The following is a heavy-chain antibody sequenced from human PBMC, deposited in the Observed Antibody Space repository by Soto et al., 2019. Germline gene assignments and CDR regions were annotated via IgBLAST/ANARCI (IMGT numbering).Heavy chain of an antibody. Sequence: SETLSLTCAVSGDSISSTFWWTWVRQPPGKGLEWIGEVYHSGSTYYNPSLKSRVTISVDRSKNQFSLKLSSVTAADTAVYYCATGGGLPRYYWGQGTLVTVSS. J-gene: IGHJ4*02. CDR3: ATGGGLPRYY. D-gene: IGHD5-12*01. CDR2: VYHSGST. CDR1: GDSISSTFW. V-gene: IGHV4-4*02.